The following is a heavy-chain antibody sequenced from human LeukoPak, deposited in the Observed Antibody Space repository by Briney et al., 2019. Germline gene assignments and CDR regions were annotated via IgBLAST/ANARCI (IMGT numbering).Heavy chain of an antibody. CDR2: ISSSSSTI. V-gene: IGHV3-48*04. D-gene: IGHD3-10*01. J-gene: IGHJ6*02. CDR1: GFTFSSYS. Sequence: QPGGSLRLSCAASGFTFSSYSVNWVRQAPGKGLEWVSYISSSSSTIYYADSVKGRFTISRDNAKNSLYLQMNSLRAEDTAVYYCARDGINMVRGVTARYYGMDVWGQGTTVTVSS. CDR3: ARDGINMVRGVTARYYGMDV.